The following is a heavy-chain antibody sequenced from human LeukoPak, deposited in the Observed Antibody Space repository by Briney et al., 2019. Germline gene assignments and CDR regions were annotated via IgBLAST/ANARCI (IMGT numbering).Heavy chain of an antibody. V-gene: IGHV3-23*01. CDR2: ISGSGGST. CDR1: GFTFSSYA. CDR3: ARGRGLPVRPPNEGFLDY. D-gene: IGHD6-6*01. J-gene: IGHJ4*02. Sequence: GGSLRLSCAASGFTFSSYAMSWVRQAPGKGLEWVSVISGSGGSTHYADSVKGRFTISRDNSKNTLYLQMNSLRAEDTAVYYCARGRGLPVRPPNEGFLDYWGRGTLVTVSS.